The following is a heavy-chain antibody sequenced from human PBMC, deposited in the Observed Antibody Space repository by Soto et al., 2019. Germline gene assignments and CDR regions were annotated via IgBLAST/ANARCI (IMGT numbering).Heavy chain of an antibody. CDR1: GFTFSSYA. Sequence: EVQLVESGGGLVQPGGSLRLSCAASGFTFSSYAMNWVRQAPGTGLAWVSYISTGDSPIYYADSVKGRFTISRDNAKNSLYLQMISLRAEETAVYYCATGCRYCSTYNSLYWGEGALGTVSS. CDR3: ATGCRYCSTYNSLY. V-gene: IGHV3-48*01. J-gene: IGHJ4*02. CDR2: ISTGDSPI. D-gene: IGHD2-2*01.